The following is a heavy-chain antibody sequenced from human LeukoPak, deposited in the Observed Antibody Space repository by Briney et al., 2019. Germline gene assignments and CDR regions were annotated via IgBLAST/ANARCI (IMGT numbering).Heavy chain of an antibody. D-gene: IGHD3-3*01. CDR2: MNPNSGNT. Sequence: ASVKVSCKASGYTFTSYDINWVRQATGQGLEWMGWMNPNSGNTGYAQKFQGRVTMTRNTSISTAYMELSSLGSEDTAVYYCARAPMGWLIHFDYWGQGTLVTVSS. CDR1: GYTFTSYD. CDR3: ARAPMGWLIHFDY. V-gene: IGHV1-8*01. J-gene: IGHJ4*02.